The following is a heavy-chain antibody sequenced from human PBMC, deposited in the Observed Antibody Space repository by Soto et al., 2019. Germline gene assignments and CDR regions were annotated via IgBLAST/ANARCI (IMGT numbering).Heavy chain of an antibody. CDR1: GYTLTELS. Sequence: ASVKVSCKXSGYTLTELSMHWVRQAPGKGLEWMGGFDPEDGETIYAQKFQGGVTMTEDTSTDTAYMELSSLRSEDTAVYYCATGPRVFGVVPAPNYFDYWGQGTLVTVSS. V-gene: IGHV1-24*01. CDR2: FDPEDGET. D-gene: IGHD3-3*01. CDR3: ATGPRVFGVVPAPNYFDY. J-gene: IGHJ4*02.